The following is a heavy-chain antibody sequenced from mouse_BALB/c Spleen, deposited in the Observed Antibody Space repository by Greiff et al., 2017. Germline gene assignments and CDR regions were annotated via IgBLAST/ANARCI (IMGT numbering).Heavy chain of an antibody. CDR3: ARDTLIYYGNYGYAMDY. D-gene: IGHD2-1*01. V-gene: IGHV7-3*02. J-gene: IGHJ4*01. Sequence: EVKLVESGGGLVQPGGSLRLSCATSGFTFTDYYMSWVRQPPGKALEWLGFIRNKANGYTTEYSASVKGRFTISGDNSQSILYLQMNTLRAEDSATYYCARDTLIYYGNYGYAMDYWGQGTSGTVSS. CDR2: IRNKANGYTT. CDR1: GFTFTDYY.